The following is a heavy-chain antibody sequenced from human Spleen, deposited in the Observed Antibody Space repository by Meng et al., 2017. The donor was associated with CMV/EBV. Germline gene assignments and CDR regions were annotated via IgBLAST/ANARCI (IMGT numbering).Heavy chain of an antibody. D-gene: IGHD2-2*01. CDR2: INSDGSST. V-gene: IGHV3-74*01. J-gene: IGHJ5*02. CDR1: GFTLYTYS. CDR3: ARDLGYCSSTSCRESWFDP. Sequence: GESLKISCAASGFTLYTYSMNWVRQAPGKGLVWVSRINSDGSSTSYADSVKGRFTISRDNAKNTLYLQMNSLRAEDTAVYYCARDLGYCSSTSCRESWFDPWGQGTLVTVSS.